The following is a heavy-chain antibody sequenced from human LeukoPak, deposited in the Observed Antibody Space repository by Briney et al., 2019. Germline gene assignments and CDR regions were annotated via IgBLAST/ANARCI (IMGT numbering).Heavy chain of an antibody. CDR1: GFTFSSYG. D-gene: IGHD4-17*01. CDR3: ARATYGDYGYYFDY. V-gene: IGHV3-33*01. J-gene: IGHJ4*02. CDR2: IWYDGSNE. Sequence: GGSLRLSCAASGFTFSSYGMHWVRQAPGKGLEWVAVIWYDGSNEYYADSVKGRFTISRDNSKNTLYLQMNSLRAEDTAVYYCARATYGDYGYYFDYWGQGTLVTVSS.